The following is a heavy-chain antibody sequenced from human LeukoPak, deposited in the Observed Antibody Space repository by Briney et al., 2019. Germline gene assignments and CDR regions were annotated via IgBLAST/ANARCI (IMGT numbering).Heavy chain of an antibody. V-gene: IGHV3-7*04. CDR3: ARVVGATHFDY. CDR1: GFTFSSYS. D-gene: IGHD1-26*01. J-gene: IGHJ4*02. Sequence: GGSLRLSCAASGFTFSSYSMNWVRQAPGKGLEWVANIKQDGSEKYYEDSVKGRFTISRDKAKNSLYLQMNSLRAEDTAVYYCARVVGATHFDYWGQGTLVTVSS. CDR2: IKQDGSEK.